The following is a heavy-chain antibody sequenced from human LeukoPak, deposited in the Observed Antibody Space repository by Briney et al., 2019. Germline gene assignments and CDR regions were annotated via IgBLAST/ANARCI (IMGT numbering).Heavy chain of an antibody. CDR2: IYYSGST. CDR3: ARLPYCSGGSCRDY. CDR1: GGSISSYY. D-gene: IGHD2-15*01. V-gene: IGHV4-59*08. Sequence: SETLSLTCTVSGGSISSYYWSWIRQPPGKGLEWIGYIYYSGSTNYNPSLKSRVTISVDMSKNQFSLKLSSVTAADTAVYYCARLPYCSGGSCRDYWGQGTLVTVSS. J-gene: IGHJ4*02.